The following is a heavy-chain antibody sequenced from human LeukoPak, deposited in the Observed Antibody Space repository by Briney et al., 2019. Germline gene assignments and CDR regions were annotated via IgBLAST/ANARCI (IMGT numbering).Heavy chain of an antibody. CDR1: GGSISSYY. V-gene: IGHV4-59*01. D-gene: IGHD3-22*01. Sequence: KPSETLSLTCTVSGGSISSYYWSWIRQPPGKGLEWIGYIYYSGGTNYNPSLKSRVTISVNTSKNQFSLKLSSVTAADTAVYYCARSDYYDSSGYYWGQGTLVTVSS. J-gene: IGHJ4*02. CDR3: ARSDYYDSSGYY. CDR2: IYYSGGT.